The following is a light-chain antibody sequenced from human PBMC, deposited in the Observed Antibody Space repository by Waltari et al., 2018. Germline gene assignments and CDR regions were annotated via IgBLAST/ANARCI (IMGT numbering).Light chain of an antibody. CDR3: QHNYGTPFT. CDR1: ENVNNY. J-gene: IGKJ3*01. CDR2: KAS. Sequence: IQMTQSPSSLSASVVSRVTIPCRASENVNNYLNWYQQKPGKAPELLIYKASTLKSGVPSRFSGSGSGTDYTFTISSLQSEDVATYYCQHNYGTPFTFGPGTKLDVK. V-gene: IGKV1-39*01.